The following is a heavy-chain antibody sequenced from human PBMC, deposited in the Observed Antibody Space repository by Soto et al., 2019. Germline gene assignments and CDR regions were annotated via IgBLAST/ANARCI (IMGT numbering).Heavy chain of an antibody. D-gene: IGHD6-19*01. Sequence: WASVKVSCKASGYTFTGYYMHWVRQAPGQGLEWMGWINPNSGGTNYAQKFQGRVTMTRDTSISTAYMELSRLRSDDTAVYYCAREQQWLAPGMDVWGQGTTVTVSS. CDR1: GYTFTGYY. CDR3: AREQQWLAPGMDV. V-gene: IGHV1-2*02. CDR2: INPNSGGT. J-gene: IGHJ6*02.